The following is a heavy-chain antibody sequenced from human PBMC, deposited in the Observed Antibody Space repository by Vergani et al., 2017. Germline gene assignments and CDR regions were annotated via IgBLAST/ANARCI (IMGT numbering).Heavy chain of an antibody. J-gene: IGHJ3*02. D-gene: IGHD3-9*01. CDR2: ISSGSNYI. CDR3: ARRQETHYAENAGYLGAFDI. Sequence: VQLEESGGGVVQPGRSLRISCEASGFTLNTFSLNWVRQAPGMGLEWVSSISSGSNYIEYADSVKGRFTVSRDNAKKSMFLQMNSLRAEDTAVYYCARRQETHYAENAGYLGAFDIWGQGTTVTVSS. CDR1: GFTLNTFS. V-gene: IGHV3-21*02.